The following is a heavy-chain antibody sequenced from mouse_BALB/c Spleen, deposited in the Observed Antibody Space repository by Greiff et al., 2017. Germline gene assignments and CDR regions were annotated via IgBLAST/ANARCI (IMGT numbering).Heavy chain of an antibody. Sequence: VQLVESGPGLVAPSQSLSITCTVSGFSLTSYDISWIRQPPGKGLEWLGVIWTGGGTNYNSAFMSRLSISKDNSKSQVFLKMNSLQTDDTAIYYCVRDGGLRLSYAMDYWGQGTSVTVSS. V-gene: IGHV2-9-2*01. CDR1: GFSLTSYD. CDR3: VRDGGLRLSYAMDY. D-gene: IGHD1-2*01. J-gene: IGHJ4*01. CDR2: IWTGGGT.